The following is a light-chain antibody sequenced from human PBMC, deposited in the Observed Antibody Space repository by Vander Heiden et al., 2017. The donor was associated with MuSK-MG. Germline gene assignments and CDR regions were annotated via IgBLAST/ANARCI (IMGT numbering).Light chain of an antibody. CDR3: QRRNKWPFT. CDR2: DAS. J-gene: IGKJ3*01. Sequence: EIVLTQSPATLSLSPGERATLSCRASQSVSSFLAWYQHKPGQPPRLLIYDASNRAPGIPARFSGSGSGTDFTLTISSLEPEDFAIYHCQRRNKWPFTFGHGTKVDIK. CDR1: QSVSSF. V-gene: IGKV3-11*01.